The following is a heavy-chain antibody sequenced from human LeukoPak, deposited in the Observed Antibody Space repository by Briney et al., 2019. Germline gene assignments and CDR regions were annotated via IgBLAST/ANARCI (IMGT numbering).Heavy chain of an antibody. D-gene: IGHD4-17*01. Sequence: GGSLRLSCAASGLTFSSNYMSWVRQAPGKGLEWVSVIYSGGSTYYADSVKGRFTISRDNSKNTLYLQMNSLRAEDTAVYYCAREYGDYVINWGQGTLVTVSS. V-gene: IGHV3-53*01. CDR3: AREYGDYVIN. J-gene: IGHJ4*02. CDR2: IYSGGST. CDR1: GLTFSSNY.